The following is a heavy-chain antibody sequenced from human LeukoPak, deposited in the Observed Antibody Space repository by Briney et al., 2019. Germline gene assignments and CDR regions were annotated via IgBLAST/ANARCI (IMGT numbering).Heavy chain of an antibody. CDR3: ARGRYYSDSSYYYFDS. J-gene: IGHJ4*02. CDR1: GYTFSDYS. V-gene: IGHV1-3*01. Sequence: GASVKVSCKASGYTFSDYSMHWVRQAPGQAPEWMGWISGGTGSPKYSQRFQGRVTITGDTSARTAYMALSSLRPTDTAVYFCARGRYYSDSSYYYFDSWGQGTLVTVSS. CDR2: ISGGTGSP. D-gene: IGHD3-22*01.